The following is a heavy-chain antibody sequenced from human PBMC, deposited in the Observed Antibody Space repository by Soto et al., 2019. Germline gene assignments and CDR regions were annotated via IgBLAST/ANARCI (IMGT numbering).Heavy chain of an antibody. CDR2: ISSSGGST. V-gene: IGHV3-64D*06. D-gene: IGHD3-22*01. J-gene: IGHJ4*02. CDR3: VKASSDYYYDY. Sequence: GGSLRLSCSASGFTFSSYALHWVRQAPGKGLEYVSAISSSGGSTFYADSVKGRFTISRDNSKNTLYLEMSSLRADDTAMYYCVKASSDYYYDYWGQGALVTVSS. CDR1: GFTFSSYA.